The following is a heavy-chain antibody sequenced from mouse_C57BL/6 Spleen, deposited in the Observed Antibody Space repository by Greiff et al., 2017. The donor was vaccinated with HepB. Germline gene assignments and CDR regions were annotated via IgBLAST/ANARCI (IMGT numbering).Heavy chain of an antibody. CDR2: INYDGSST. CDR1: GFTFSDYY. J-gene: IGHJ4*01. D-gene: IGHD2-4*01. V-gene: IGHV5-16*01. CDR3: ARYDYGAMDY. Sequence: EVMLVESEGGLVQPGSSMKLSCTASGFTFSDYYMAWVRQVPEKGLEWVANINYDGSSTYYLDSLKSRFIISRDNAKNILYLQMSSLKSEDTATYYCARYDYGAMDYWGQGTSVTVSS.